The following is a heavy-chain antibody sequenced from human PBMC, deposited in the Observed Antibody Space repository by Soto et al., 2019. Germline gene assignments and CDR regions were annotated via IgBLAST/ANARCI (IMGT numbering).Heavy chain of an antibody. D-gene: IGHD1-26*01. CDR2: MSYDGSNK. CDR1: GFTFSSYG. CDR3: ATRSYYYFDY. J-gene: IGHJ4*02. V-gene: IGHV3-30*03. Sequence: RLSCAASGFTFSSYGMHWVRQAPGKGLEWVALMSYDGSNKYYADSVKGRFTISRDNSKNTLYLQMNSLRGEDTAVYYCATRSYYYFDYWGQGTLVTVSS.